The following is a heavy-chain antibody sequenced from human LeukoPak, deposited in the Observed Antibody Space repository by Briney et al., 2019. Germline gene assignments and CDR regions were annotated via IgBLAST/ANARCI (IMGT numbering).Heavy chain of an antibody. V-gene: IGHV3-21*04. J-gene: IGHJ4*02. D-gene: IGHD3-10*01. Sequence: GGSLRLSCAASGFTFSSYEMNWVRQAPGKGLEWVSSISSSSGYIYYADSVKGRFTISRDNAKNSLYLQMNSLRAEDTAVYYCARGDLGYYGPDYWGQGTLVTVSS. CDR2: ISSSSGYI. CDR3: ARGDLGYYGPDY. CDR1: GFTFSSYE.